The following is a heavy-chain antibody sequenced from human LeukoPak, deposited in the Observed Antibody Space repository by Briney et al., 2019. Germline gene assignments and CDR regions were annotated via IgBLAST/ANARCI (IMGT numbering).Heavy chain of an antibody. CDR2: IIPILGIA. CDR1: GGTFSSYA. CDR3: ARDKPAYCGGDCDSNAFDI. D-gene: IGHD2-21*02. Sequence: ASVKVSCKASGGTFSSYAISWVRQAPGQGLEWMGRIIPILGIANYAQKFQGRVTITADKSTSTAYMELSSLRSEDTPVYYCARDKPAYCGGDCDSNAFDIWGQGTMVTVSS. J-gene: IGHJ3*02. V-gene: IGHV1-69*04.